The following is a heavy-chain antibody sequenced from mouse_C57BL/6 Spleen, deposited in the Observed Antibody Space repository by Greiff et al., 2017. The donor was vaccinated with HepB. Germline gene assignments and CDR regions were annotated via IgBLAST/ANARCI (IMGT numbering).Heavy chain of an antibody. D-gene: IGHD3-1*01. V-gene: IGHV5-17*01. CDR3: ARPLLGGFYAMDY. CDR1: GFTFSDYG. J-gene: IGHJ4*01. Sequence: DVQLVESGGGLVKPGGSLKLSCAASGFTFSDYGMHWVRQAPEKGLEWVAYISSGSSTIYYADTVKGRFTISRDNAKNTLFLQMTSLRSEDTAMYYCARPLLGGFYAMDYWGQGTSVTVSS. CDR2: ISSGSSTI.